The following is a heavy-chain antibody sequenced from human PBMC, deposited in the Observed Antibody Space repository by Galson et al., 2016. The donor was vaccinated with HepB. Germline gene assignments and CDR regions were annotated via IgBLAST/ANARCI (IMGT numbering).Heavy chain of an antibody. D-gene: IGHD3-3*01. CDR2: LTWNGGSI. CDR3: AKDCPQERFTIFGVVGYYFDY. J-gene: IGHJ4*02. V-gene: IGHV3-9*01. CDR1: GFNFEEYA. Sequence: SLRLSCATSGFNFEEYAMHWVRKAPGKGLEWASGLTWNGGSIAYADSVRGRFVISRDNAKNSLYLHMDSVRPADTALYYCAKDCPQERFTIFGVVGYYFDYWGQGTLVTVPS.